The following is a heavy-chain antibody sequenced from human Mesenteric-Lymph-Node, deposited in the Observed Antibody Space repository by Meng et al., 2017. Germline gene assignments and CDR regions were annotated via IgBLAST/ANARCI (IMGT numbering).Heavy chain of an antibody. CDR3: AKIVAAGTEVDY. Sequence: GESLKISCAASGFTFNKAWMTWVRQAPGQGLDWVSAISASGGSTYYADSVKGRFTSARDNSKDMLYLQMNSLRAEDTAVYFWAKIVAAGTEVDYWGQGTLVTVSS. D-gene: IGHD6-13*01. V-gene: IGHV3-23*01. J-gene: IGHJ4*02. CDR2: ISASGGST. CDR1: GFTFNKAW.